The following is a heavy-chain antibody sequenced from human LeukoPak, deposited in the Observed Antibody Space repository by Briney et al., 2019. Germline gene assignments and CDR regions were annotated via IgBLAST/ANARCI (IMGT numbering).Heavy chain of an antibody. V-gene: IGHV3-66*01. CDR1: GFTVSSNY. CDR2: IYSGGST. J-gene: IGHJ6*02. CDR3: ARAPMVRGVISYYYYYGMDV. Sequence: GSLRLSCAASGFTVSSNYMSWVRQAPGKGLEWVSVIYSGGSTYYADSVKGRFTISRDNSKNTLYLQMNSLRAEDTAVYYCARAPMVRGVISYYYYYGMDVWGQGTTVTVSS. D-gene: IGHD3-10*01.